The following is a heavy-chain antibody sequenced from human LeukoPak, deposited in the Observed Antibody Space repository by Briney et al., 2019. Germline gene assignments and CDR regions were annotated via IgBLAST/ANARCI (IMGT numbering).Heavy chain of an antibody. Sequence: PGGSLRLSCAVSGFTFSNYAVNWVCQAPGKGLEWVSVISASGRSAYYADSVNGRFIISRDNPRHTVYLQMNSLRAEDTAVYYCAKSYYDSSGYYYYFDYWGQGTLVTVSS. CDR3: AKSYYDSSGYYYYFDY. CDR2: ISASGRSA. J-gene: IGHJ4*02. D-gene: IGHD3-22*01. CDR1: GFTFSNYA. V-gene: IGHV3-23*01.